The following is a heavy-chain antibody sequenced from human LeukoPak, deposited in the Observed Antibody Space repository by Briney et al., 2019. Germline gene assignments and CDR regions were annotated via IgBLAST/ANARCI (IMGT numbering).Heavy chain of an antibody. CDR2: INQSGST. D-gene: IGHD3-22*01. V-gene: IGHV4-34*01. CDR3: ARDGRRYYYDSSGYPGMPYYFDY. J-gene: IGHJ4*02. CDR1: GGSFSGYY. Sequence: SETLSLTCAGYGGSFSGYYWSGLRQPPGKGLEWIGEINQSGSTNYNPSLKRRVAILVDTSTHQFSLKLSSLTAADTAVYYCARDGRRYYYDSSGYPGMPYYFDYWGQGTLVTVSS.